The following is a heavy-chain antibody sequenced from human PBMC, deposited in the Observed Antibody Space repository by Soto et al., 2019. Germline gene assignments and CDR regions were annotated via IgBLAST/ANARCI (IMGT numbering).Heavy chain of an antibody. J-gene: IGHJ3*02. CDR2: ISYDGSNK. V-gene: IGHV3-30-3*01. D-gene: IGHD2-15*01. CDR3: ASDCSGGSCGAFDI. CDR1: GFTFSSYA. Sequence: QVQLVEPGGGVVQPGRSLRLSCAASGFTFSSYAMHWVRQAPGKGLEWVAVISYDGSNKYYADSVKGRFTISRDNSKNTLYLQMNSLRAEDTAVYYCASDCSGGSCGAFDIWGQGTMVTVSS.